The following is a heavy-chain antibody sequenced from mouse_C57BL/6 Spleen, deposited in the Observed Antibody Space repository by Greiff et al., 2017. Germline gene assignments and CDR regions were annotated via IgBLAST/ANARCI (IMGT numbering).Heavy chain of an antibody. J-gene: IGHJ1*03. D-gene: IGHD1-1*01. CDR1: GYAFSSYW. Sequence: VQLQESGAELVKPGASVKISCKASGYAFSSYWMNWVKQRPGKGLEWIGQIYPGDGDTNYNGKFKGKATLTADKSSSTAYMQLSSLTSEDSAVYFCATTVVATGYFDGWGTGTTVTVSS. CDR2: IYPGDGDT. V-gene: IGHV1-80*01. CDR3: ATTVVATGYFDG.